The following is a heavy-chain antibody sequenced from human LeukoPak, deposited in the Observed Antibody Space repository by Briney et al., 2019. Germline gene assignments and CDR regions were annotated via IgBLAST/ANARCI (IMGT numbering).Heavy chain of an antibody. V-gene: IGHV3-30*02. Sequence: GGSLRLSCAASGFTFSSSDMRWVRQAPGKGLEWVAFIRYDGNNKYYADSVKGRLTITRDNSKNTLYLQMNSLRAADTAVYYCAKGYRNHLLILLDSWGQGTLVTVSS. CDR2: IRYDGNNK. J-gene: IGHJ5*01. CDR3: AKGYRNHLLILLDS. CDR1: GFTFSSSD. D-gene: IGHD3-16*01.